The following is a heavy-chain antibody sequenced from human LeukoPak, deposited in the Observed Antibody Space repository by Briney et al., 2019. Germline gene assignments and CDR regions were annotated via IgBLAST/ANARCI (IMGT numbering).Heavy chain of an antibody. CDR1: GGSFSGYY. Sequence: SETLSLTCAVYGGSFSGYYWSWIRQPPGKGLEWIGEINHSGSTNYNPSLKSRVTISVDTSKNQFSLKLSSVTAADTAVYYCARGTRYGGTDYRGQGTLVTVSS. J-gene: IGHJ4*02. CDR3: ARGTRYGGTDY. D-gene: IGHD4-23*01. CDR2: INHSGST. V-gene: IGHV4-34*01.